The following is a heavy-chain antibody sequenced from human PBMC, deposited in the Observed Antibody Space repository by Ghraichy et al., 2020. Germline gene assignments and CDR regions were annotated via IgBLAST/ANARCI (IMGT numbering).Heavy chain of an antibody. D-gene: IGHD5-24*01. J-gene: IGHJ4*02. CDR3: VRRAIMSTMNVFDN. V-gene: IGHV4-59*11. Sequence: SETLSLTCIVSGLSISPHYWGWIRQSPEKGLEYIGNIFHSGTTTYNPSLRGRVTMSVDTSKNQFSLQLTSVNAADTARYFCVRRAIMSTMNVFDNWGQGLLVVVSS. CDR1: GLSISPHY. CDR2: IFHSGTT.